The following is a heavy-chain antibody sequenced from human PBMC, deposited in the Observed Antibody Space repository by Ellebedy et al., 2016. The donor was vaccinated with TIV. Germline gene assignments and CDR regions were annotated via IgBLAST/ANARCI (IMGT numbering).Heavy chain of an antibody. Sequence: ASVKVSCXASGYTFTSYDINWVRQATGQGLEWMGWMNPNSGNTGYAQKFQGRVTMTRNTSISTAYMELSSLRSEDTAVYYCARGRYSSSPFDYWGQGTLVTVSS. D-gene: IGHD6-6*01. V-gene: IGHV1-8*01. CDR1: GYTFTSYD. CDR3: ARGRYSSSPFDY. CDR2: MNPNSGNT. J-gene: IGHJ4*02.